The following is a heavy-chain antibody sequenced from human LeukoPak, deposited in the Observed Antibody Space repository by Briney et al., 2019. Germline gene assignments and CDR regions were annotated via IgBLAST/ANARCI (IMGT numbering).Heavy chain of an antibody. D-gene: IGHD5-18*01. CDR2: IKKDGSEK. Sequence: GGSLRLSCAASGFTFSSYWMSWVRQAPGKGLEWVANIKKDGSEKYYVDSVKGRFTISRDNAKKSLYLQMNSLRAEDTAVYYCARHLSGITGYTYGRGIDYWGQGTLLTVSS. V-gene: IGHV3-7*01. CDR3: ARHLSGITGYTYGRGIDY. CDR1: GFTFSSYW. J-gene: IGHJ4*02.